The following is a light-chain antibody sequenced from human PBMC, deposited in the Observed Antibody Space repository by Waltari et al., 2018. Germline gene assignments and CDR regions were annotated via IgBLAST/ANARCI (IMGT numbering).Light chain of an antibody. Sequence: SYALTQPPSVSVAPGKTARITRGGNDIGSKSVHWYQQKPGQAPVLVIYYDSDRPSGIPERVSGSNSGNMATLTISRVEAGDEADYYCQVWDGSSGHLVFGTGTKVTVL. CDR1: DIGSKS. V-gene: IGLV3-21*04. CDR3: QVWDGSSGHLV. J-gene: IGLJ1*01. CDR2: YDS.